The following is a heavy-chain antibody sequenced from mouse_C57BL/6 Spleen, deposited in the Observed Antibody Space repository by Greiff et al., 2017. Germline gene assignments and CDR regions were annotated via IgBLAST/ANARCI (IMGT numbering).Heavy chain of an antibody. D-gene: IGHD2-1*01. Sequence: QVHVKQPGAELVKPGASVKMSCKASGYTFTSYWITWVKQRPGQGLEWIGDIYPGSGSTNYNEKFKSKATLTVDTSSSTAYMQLSSLTSEDSAVYYCARPYGNYFDYWGQGTTLTVSS. CDR1: GYTFTSYW. J-gene: IGHJ2*01. CDR3: ARPYGNYFDY. CDR2: IYPGSGST. V-gene: IGHV1-55*01.